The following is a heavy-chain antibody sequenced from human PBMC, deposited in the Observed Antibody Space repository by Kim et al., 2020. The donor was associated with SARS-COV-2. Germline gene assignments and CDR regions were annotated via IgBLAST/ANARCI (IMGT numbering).Heavy chain of an antibody. J-gene: IGHJ6*02. Sequence: SETLSLTCTVSGGSISSTSFYWGWIRQPPGKGLEWIGSIYYSGSTYYNPSLKSRVTISVDTSKNQFSLKLSSVTAADTAVYYCARDLVTLVRGTTSYCYGMDVWGQGTTVTVSS. CDR1: GGSISSTSFY. CDR3: ARDLVTLVRGTTSYCYGMDV. V-gene: IGHV4-39*07. CDR2: IYYSGST. D-gene: IGHD3-10*01.